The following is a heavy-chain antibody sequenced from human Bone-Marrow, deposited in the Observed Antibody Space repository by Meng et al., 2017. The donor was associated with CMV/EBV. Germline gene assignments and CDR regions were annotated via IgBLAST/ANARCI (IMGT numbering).Heavy chain of an antibody. CDR3: ARALTGTTEFDY. CDR1: GYTFTGHY. D-gene: IGHD1-20*01. V-gene: IGHV1-2*02. CDR2: INPNSGGT. J-gene: IGHJ4*02. Sequence: ASVKVSCKASGYTFTGHYMHWVRQAPGQGLEWMGWINPNSGGTNYAQKFQGRVTMTRDTSISTAYMELSRLRSDDTAVYYCARALTGTTEFDYWGQGTLVTVSS.